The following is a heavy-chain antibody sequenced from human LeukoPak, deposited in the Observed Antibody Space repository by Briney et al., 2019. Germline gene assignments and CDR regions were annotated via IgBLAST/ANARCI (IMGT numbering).Heavy chain of an antibody. CDR3: ARGSGSGKYFQH. D-gene: IGHD6-25*01. CDR1: GGSISSYY. CDR2: IYYSGST. Sequence: SETLSLTCTVSGGSISSYYWSWIRQPPGKGLEWIGYIYYSGSTNYNPSLKSRVTISVDTSKNQFSLKLSSVTAADTAVYYCARGSGSGKYFQHWGQGTLVTVSS. V-gene: IGHV4-59*01. J-gene: IGHJ1*01.